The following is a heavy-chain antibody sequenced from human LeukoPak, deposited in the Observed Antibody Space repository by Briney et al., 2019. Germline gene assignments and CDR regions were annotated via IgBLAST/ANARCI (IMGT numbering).Heavy chain of an antibody. J-gene: IGHJ4*02. D-gene: IGHD3-16*01. V-gene: IGHV3-74*01. CDR2: IRGDGGDI. CDR1: GFSFSNYY. CDR3: SRGVVSAWGNDY. Sequence: GGSLRLSCAASGFSFSNYYMHWVRQAPGKGLMWVSRIRGDGGDISFADSVQGRFTISRDNAINTLYLQMNSLRTEDTAVYYCSRGVVSAWGNDYWGQGTLVTVSS.